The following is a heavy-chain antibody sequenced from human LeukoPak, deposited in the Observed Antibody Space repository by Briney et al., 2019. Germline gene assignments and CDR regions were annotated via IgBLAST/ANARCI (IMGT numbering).Heavy chain of an antibody. D-gene: IGHD3-9*01. CDR1: GFTFGDHA. V-gene: IGHV3-49*04. Sequence: PGRSLRLSCTASGFTFGDHAMSWVRQAPGEGLEWVGFIRSKAYGGTTEYAASVKGRFTISRDDSKSIAYLQMNSLKTEDTAVYYCTRGPIWLYYGMDVWGQGTTVIVSS. CDR3: TRGPIWLYYGMDV. CDR2: IRSKAYGGTT. J-gene: IGHJ6*02.